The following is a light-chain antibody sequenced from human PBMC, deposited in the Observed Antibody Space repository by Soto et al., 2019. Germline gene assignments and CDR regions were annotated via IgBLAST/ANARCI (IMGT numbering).Light chain of an antibody. CDR1: QSLLHSNGYSY. V-gene: IGKV2-28*01. CDR2: VAY. CDR3: MQALQTPPYT. J-gene: IGKJ2*01. Sequence: IVMTQSPLSLPVTPGESASISCRSSQSLLHSNGYSYLDWYLQKPGQSAQLRISVAYYRASGGPDRFSGRGSGTDVTRKISRGEADDVGHYHGMQALQTPPYTLGQGTKREI.